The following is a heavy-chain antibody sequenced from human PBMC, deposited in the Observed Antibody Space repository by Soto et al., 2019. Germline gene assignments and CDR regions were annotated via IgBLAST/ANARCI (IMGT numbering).Heavy chain of an antibody. CDR1: GGSISSYY. Sequence: QVQLQESGPGLVKPSETLSLTCTVSGGSISSYYWSWIRQPPGKGLEWIGYIYYSGSTNYNPSLKRRVTISVDTSKNQFSLKLSSVTAADTAVYYCARDHSNYGGWFDPWGQGTLVTVSS. V-gene: IGHV4-59*01. J-gene: IGHJ5*02. D-gene: IGHD4-4*01. CDR2: IYYSGST. CDR3: ARDHSNYGGWFDP.